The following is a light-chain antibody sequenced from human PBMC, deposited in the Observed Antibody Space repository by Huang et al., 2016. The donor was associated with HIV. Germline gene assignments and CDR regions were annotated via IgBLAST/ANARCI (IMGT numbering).Light chain of an antibody. J-gene: IGKJ4*01. V-gene: IGKV3D-15*01. Sequence: ETVMTQSPVTLSVSPGERATLPCRASQSVSSNLAWYQQKPGQAPRLLIYGASTRATGIPARFSGSGSGTEFTLTISSLQSEDSAVYYCQQYNNWPPRATFGGGTKVEIK. CDR2: GAS. CDR1: QSVSSN. CDR3: QQYNNWPPRAT.